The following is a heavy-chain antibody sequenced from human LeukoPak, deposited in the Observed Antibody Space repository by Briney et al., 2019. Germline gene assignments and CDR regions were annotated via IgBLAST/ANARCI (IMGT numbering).Heavy chain of an antibody. Sequence: PGGSLRLSCAASGFTFSSYAMSWVRQAPGKGLEWVSAISGSGGSTYYADPVKGRFTISRDNSKNTLYLQMNSLRAEDTAVYYCAKDPTRIAAAGVIDYWGQGTLVTVSS. J-gene: IGHJ4*02. CDR2: ISGSGGST. D-gene: IGHD6-13*01. CDR1: GFTFSSYA. V-gene: IGHV3-23*01. CDR3: AKDPTRIAAAGVIDY.